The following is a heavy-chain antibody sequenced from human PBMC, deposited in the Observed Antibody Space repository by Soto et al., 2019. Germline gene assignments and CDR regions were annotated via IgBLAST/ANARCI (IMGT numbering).Heavy chain of an antibody. CDR2: ISHSETT. CDR3: ARGEMATIFDY. D-gene: IGHD5-12*01. V-gene: IGHV4-30-4*01. Sequence: SETLSLTCSVSGSYITSGDYHWTWIRQAPGKGLEWIGYISHSETTYYSPALKNRIIISSDFSMNQFSLKLSSVTAADTAVYYCARGEMATIFDYWGQGTLVTVSS. CDR1: GSYITSGDYH. J-gene: IGHJ4*02.